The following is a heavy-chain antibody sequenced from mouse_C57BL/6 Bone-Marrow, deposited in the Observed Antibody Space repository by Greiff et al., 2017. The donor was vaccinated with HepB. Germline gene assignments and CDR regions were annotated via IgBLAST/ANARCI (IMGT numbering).Heavy chain of an antibody. V-gene: IGHV1-9*01. Sequence: QVQLQQSGAELMKPGASVKLSCKATGYTFTGYWIEWVKQRPGHGLEWIGEILPGSGSTNYNEKFKGKATFTADTSSNTAYMQLSSLTPEDSAIYYCARDTTNYAMDYWGQGTSVTVSS. CDR2: ILPGSGST. CDR1: GYTFTGYW. CDR3: ARDTTNYAMDY. J-gene: IGHJ4*01. D-gene: IGHD1-1*01.